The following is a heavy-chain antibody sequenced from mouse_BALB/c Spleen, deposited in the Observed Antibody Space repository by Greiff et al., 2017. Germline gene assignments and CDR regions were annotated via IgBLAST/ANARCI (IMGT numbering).Heavy chain of an antibody. CDR2: ISYSGST. D-gene: IGHD1-1*01. CDR1: GDSITSGY. J-gene: IGHJ1*01. CDR3: ARYTVDYGSSYGYFDV. Sequence: EVQLVESGPSLVKPSQTLSLTCSVTGDSITSGYWNWIRKFPGNKLEYMGYISYSGSTYYNPSLKSRISITRDTSKNQYYLQLNSVTTEDTATYYCARYTVDYGSSYGYFDVWGAGTTVTVSS. V-gene: IGHV3-8*02.